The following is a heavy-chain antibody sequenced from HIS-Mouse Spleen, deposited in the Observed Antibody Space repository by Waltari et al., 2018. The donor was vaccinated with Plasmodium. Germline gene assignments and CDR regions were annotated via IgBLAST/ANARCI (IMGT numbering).Heavy chain of an antibody. D-gene: IGHD1-7*01. CDR3: ARDRITGTSYFDY. V-gene: IGHV4-39*07. Sequence: QLQLQESGPGLVKPSETLSLTCTVSGGSISSSSYYWGWIRQPPGKGLEWIGRIYYSGGTYYNPSLKSRGTISVDTSKNQFSLKLSSVTAADTAVYYCARDRITGTSYFDYWGQGTLVTVSS. CDR1: GGSISSSSYY. J-gene: IGHJ4*02. CDR2: IYYSGGT.